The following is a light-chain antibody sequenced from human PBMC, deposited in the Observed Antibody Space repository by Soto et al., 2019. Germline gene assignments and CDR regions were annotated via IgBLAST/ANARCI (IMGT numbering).Light chain of an antibody. CDR1: QSVSSN. CDR2: GAS. Sequence: EFGLTQYHGTLSLSPGERATLSCRASQSVSSNLAWYQQKPGQAPRLLIYGASTRATGIPARFSGSGSGTDFTLTISRLEPEDFTVYFCQGYGSSSKTFCQGTMVAIK. CDR3: QGYGSSSKT. J-gene: IGKJ1*01. V-gene: IGKV3-20*01.